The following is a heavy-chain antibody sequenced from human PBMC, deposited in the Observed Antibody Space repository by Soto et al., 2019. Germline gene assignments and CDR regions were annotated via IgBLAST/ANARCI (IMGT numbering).Heavy chain of an antibody. Sequence: EVQLVESGGGLVRPGGSRKLSCEVSGFTLGSDWLHWFRQVPGKGLVWVSRINSGGRSTSYADSVKGRFTISRDNAKNTLYLQMNSLRAEDTAVYYCASTVVTGYWGQGTLVTVSS. D-gene: IGHD2-15*01. V-gene: IGHV3-74*01. J-gene: IGHJ4*02. CDR1: GFTLGSDW. CDR2: INSGGRST. CDR3: ASTVVTGY.